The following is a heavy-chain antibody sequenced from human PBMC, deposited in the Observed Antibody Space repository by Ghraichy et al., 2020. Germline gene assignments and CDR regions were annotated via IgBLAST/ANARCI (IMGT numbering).Heavy chain of an antibody. D-gene: IGHD3-10*01. J-gene: IGHJ4*02. V-gene: IGHV3-15*01. Sequence: GGSLRLSCAASGFIFSNAWMSWVRQAPGKGLEWVGRIKSKTDGGTTDHAAPVKGRFTISRDDSKNTLYLQINSLKTEDTAVYYCTRGSGTSAHDYWGQGTLVTVSS. CDR1: GFIFSNAW. CDR3: TRGSGTSAHDY. CDR2: IKSKTDGGTT.